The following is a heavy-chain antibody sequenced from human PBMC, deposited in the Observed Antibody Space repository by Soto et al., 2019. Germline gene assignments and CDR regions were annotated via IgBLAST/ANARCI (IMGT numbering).Heavy chain of an antibody. D-gene: IGHD3-22*01. Sequence: QVPLVQSGAEVKKPGSSVKVSCKASGGTFSSYAISWVRQAPGQGLEWMGGIIPILGTANYAQKFQGRVTITADESTSTSDMELSSLRSEDTAVYYCARFVYYDSIGYYLFDYWGQGTLVTVSS. CDR2: IIPILGTA. CDR1: GGTFSSYA. V-gene: IGHV1-69*01. J-gene: IGHJ4*02. CDR3: ARFVYYDSIGYYLFDY.